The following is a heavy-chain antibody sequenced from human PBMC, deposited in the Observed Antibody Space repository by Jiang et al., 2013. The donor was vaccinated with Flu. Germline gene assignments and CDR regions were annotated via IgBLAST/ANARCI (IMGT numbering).Heavy chain of an antibody. CDR1: GFSFSSYS. J-gene: IGHJ4*02. CDR2: ISSSGTTI. V-gene: IGHV3-48*01. D-gene: IGHD3-10*01. Sequence: GLVKSGGSLRLSCVGSGFSFSSYSLNWVRQAPGKGLEWISYISSSGTTIDYADSVKGRFTISRDNAKNSLYLQMNSLSAEDTAMYYCARDYYGDYYFDNWGQGARVTVSS. CDR3: ARDYYGDYYFDN.